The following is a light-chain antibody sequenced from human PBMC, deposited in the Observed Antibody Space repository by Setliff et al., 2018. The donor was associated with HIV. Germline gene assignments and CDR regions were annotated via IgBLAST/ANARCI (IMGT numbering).Light chain of an antibody. CDR2: DVT. Sequence: QSALTQPASVSGAPGQSITISCTGTNSDVGAYDYVSWYQQYPDKAPRLILYDVTNRPSGLSDRFSGSKSGNTAALTLSGAQPEDEAEYYCFLYYSRGRRVFGTGTKVTVL. CDR3: FLYYSRGRRV. J-gene: IGLJ1*01. CDR1: NSDVGAYDY. V-gene: IGLV2-14*03.